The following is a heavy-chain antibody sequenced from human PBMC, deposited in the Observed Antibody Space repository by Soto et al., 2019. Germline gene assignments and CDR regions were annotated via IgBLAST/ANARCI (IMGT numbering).Heavy chain of an antibody. V-gene: IGHV3-33*01. Sequence: QVQVVESGGGVVQPGRSLRLSCAASGFTFSSFGMHWVRQAPGKGLEWVSLIWYDGSKKSYEDSVKGRFTISRDNARNTVYLQMNSLRADTTAAYYCARDGSYYSLWSGYYPSRNGMDVWGQGTTVTVSS. J-gene: IGHJ6*02. D-gene: IGHD3-3*01. CDR1: GFTFSSFG. CDR3: ARDGSYYSLWSGYYPSRNGMDV. CDR2: IWYDGSKK.